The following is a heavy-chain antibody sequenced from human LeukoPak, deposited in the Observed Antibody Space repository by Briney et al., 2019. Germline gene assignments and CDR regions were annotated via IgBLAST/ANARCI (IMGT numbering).Heavy chain of an antibody. CDR3: AGEGYSYGYDAFDI. CDR1: GFTVNSNY. CDR2: IYSGGST. J-gene: IGHJ3*02. V-gene: IGHV3-66*01. Sequence: GGSLRLSCAASGFTVNSNYMSWVRQAPGKGLEWVSVIYSGGSTYYADSVKGRFTISRDNSKNTLYLQMNSLRAEDTAVYYCAGEGYSYGYDAFDIWGQGTMVTVSS. D-gene: IGHD5-18*01.